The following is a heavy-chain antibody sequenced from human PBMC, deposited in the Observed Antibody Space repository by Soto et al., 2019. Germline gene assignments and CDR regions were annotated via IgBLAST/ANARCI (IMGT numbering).Heavy chain of an antibody. CDR1: GYTFTSYA. Sequence: ASVKVSCKASGYTFTSYAMHWVRQAPGQRLEWMGWINAGNGNTKYSQKFQGRVTITRDTSASTAYMELSSLKSEDTAVYYCARGRVFLRWFGHDNWFDPWGQGTLVTVSS. CDR2: INAGNGNT. J-gene: IGHJ5*02. V-gene: IGHV1-3*01. D-gene: IGHD3-10*01. CDR3: ARGRVFLRWFGHDNWFDP.